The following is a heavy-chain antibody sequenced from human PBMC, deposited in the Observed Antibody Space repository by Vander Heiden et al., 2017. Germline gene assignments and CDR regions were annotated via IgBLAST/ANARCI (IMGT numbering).Heavy chain of an antibody. CDR3: ASGYGAIDD. D-gene: IGHD4-17*01. CDR1: GGSISGSNHY. J-gene: IGHJ4*02. CDR2: FYHRGST. V-gene: IGHV4-39*01. Sequence: QLQLPEPGPRMVKPSETLSLTCPVSGGSISGSNHYWGWIRQAPGERREWIGNFYHRGSTYYNSSLKSRVTISVDTSKNQFSLMLTSVTAADTAFYYCASGYGAIDDWGQGQLVTVSS.